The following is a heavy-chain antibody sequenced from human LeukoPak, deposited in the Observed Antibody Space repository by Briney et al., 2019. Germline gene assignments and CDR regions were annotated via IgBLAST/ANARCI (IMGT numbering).Heavy chain of an antibody. Sequence: ASVKVSCKASGYTFTNYGITWVRQAPGQGLEWMGWISTNHGNTNYAQKIQGRVTMTTDTSTSTAYMVLRNLRSDDTAMYYCARDQIRQGLPGYWGQGTLVTVSS. D-gene: IGHD6-19*01. V-gene: IGHV1-18*01. CDR2: ISTNHGNT. CDR3: ARDQIRQGLPGY. CDR1: GYTFTNYG. J-gene: IGHJ4*02.